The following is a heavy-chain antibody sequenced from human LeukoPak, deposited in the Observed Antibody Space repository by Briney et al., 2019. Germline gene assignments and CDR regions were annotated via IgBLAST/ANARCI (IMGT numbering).Heavy chain of an antibody. CDR2: ISSSSSYI. Sequence: GGSLRRSCAASGFTFSSYSMNWVRQAPGKGLEWVSSISSSSSYIYYADSVKGRFTISRDNAKNSLYLQMNSLRAEDTAVYYCARGDSSGYYCPYWGQGTLVTVSS. D-gene: IGHD3-22*01. CDR3: ARGDSSGYYCPY. J-gene: IGHJ4*02. V-gene: IGHV3-21*01. CDR1: GFTFSSYS.